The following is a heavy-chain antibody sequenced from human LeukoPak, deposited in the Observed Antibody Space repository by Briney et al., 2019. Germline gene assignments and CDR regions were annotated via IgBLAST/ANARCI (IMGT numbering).Heavy chain of an antibody. CDR1: GFTFTSYS. J-gene: IGHJ5*02. CDR3: AKDLFLFFGDT. D-gene: IGHD3/OR15-3a*01. V-gene: IGHV3-23*01. Sequence: GSLRLFCAASGFTFTSYSMKWVRQAPGKGLGWVATNASDGFMAYYADSLKGRFVISRDNSQQTIYLQMNSLRADDTAVYYCAKDLFLFFGDTRGQGTLVTVSS. CDR2: NASDGFMA.